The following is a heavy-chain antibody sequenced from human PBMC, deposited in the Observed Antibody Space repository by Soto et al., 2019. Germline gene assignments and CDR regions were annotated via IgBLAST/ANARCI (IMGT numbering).Heavy chain of an antibody. CDR2: IIPILGIA. Sequence: SVKVSCKASGGTFSSYTISWVRQAPGQGLEWMGRIIPILGIANYAQKFQGRVTITADKSTSTAYMELSSLRSEDTAVYYCASDPYYYDSSGYYTDWGQGTLVTVSS. CDR1: GGTFSSYT. V-gene: IGHV1-69*02. D-gene: IGHD3-22*01. J-gene: IGHJ4*02. CDR3: ASDPYYYDSSGYYTD.